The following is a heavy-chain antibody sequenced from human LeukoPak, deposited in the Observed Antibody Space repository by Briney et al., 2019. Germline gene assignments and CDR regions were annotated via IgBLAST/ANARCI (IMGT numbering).Heavy chain of an antibody. V-gene: IGHV1-18*01. CDR1: GGTFSSYA. J-gene: IGHJ6*02. CDR3: AREDLGYCSGGSCYETSFMDV. D-gene: IGHD2-15*01. Sequence: GASVKVSCKASGGTFSSYAISWVRQAPGQGLEWMGWIGAYNGNTNYAQKLQGRVTMTTDTSTSTAYMELRSLRSDDTAVYYCAREDLGYCSGGSCYETSFMDVWGQGTTVTVSS. CDR2: IGAYNGNT.